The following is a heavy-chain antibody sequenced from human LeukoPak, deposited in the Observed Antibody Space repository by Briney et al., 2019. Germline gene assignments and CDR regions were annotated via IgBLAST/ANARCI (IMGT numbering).Heavy chain of an antibody. CDR2: IIPILGIA. CDR1: GYTFTSHD. CDR3: AREKRLDTAMVWPFDY. J-gene: IGHJ4*02. V-gene: IGHV1-69*04. Sequence: GASVKVSCKASGYTFTSHDINWVRQAPGQGLEWMGRIIPILGIANYAQKFQGRVTITADKPTSTAYMELSSLRSEDTAVYYCAREKRLDTAMVWPFDYWGQGTLVTVSS. D-gene: IGHD5-18*01.